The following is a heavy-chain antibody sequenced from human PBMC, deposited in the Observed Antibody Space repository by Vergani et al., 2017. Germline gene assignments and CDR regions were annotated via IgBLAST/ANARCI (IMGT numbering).Heavy chain of an antibody. CDR2: IYTSGST. V-gene: IGHV4-61*02. CDR1: GGSISSGSYY. J-gene: IGHJ4*02. Sequence: QVQLQESGPGLVKPSQTLSLTCTVSGGSISSGSYYWSWIRQPAGKGLEWIGRIYTSGSTNYNPSLKSRVTISVDTSKNQFSLKLSSVTAADTAVYYCAREGRYCSRTSCRVGLGLLDWGQGTLVTVSS. CDR3: AREGRYCSRTSCRVGLGLLD. D-gene: IGHD2-2*01.